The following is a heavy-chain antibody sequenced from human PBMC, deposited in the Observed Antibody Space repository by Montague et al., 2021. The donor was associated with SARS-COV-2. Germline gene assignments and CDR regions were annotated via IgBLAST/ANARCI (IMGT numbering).Heavy chain of an antibody. D-gene: IGHD4-11*01. CDR2: IYHSGST. CDR1: GYSISSGYY. V-gene: IGHV4-38-2*02. CDR3: AVNSNYYYYYGMDV. J-gene: IGHJ6*02. Sequence: SETLSLTCTVSGYSISSGYYRGWIRQPPGKGLEWIGRIYHSGSTYYNPSLKSRVTISVDTSKNQFSLKLSSVTAADTAVYYCAVNSNYYYYYGMDVWGQGTTVTVSS.